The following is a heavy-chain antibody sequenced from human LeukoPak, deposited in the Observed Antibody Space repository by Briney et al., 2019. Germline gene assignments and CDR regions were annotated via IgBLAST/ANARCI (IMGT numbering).Heavy chain of an antibody. CDR2: INPNSGGT. CDR1: GYTFTGYY. V-gene: IGHV1-2*02. CDR3: ASARDIRYCSGGSCWYYYYYYMDV. D-gene: IGHD2-15*01. J-gene: IGHJ6*03. Sequence: ASVKVSCKASGYTFTGYYMHWVRQAPGQGLEWMGWINPNSGGTNYAQKFQGRVTMTRDTSISTAYMELSRLRSDDTAVYYCASARDIRYCSGGSCWYYYYYYMDVWGKGTTVTVSS.